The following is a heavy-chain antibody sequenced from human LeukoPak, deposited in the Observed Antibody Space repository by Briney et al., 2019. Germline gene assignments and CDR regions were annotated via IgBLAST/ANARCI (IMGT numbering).Heavy chain of an antibody. CDR1: GGSISSSNW. Sequence: PSETLSLTCAVSGGSISSSNWWSWVRQPPGKGLEWIGEIYHSGSTNYNPSLKSRVTMSVDKSKNQLSLKLSSVTAADTAVYYCARVVAVGTTDAFDIWGQGTMVTVSS. D-gene: IGHD6-19*01. CDR3: ARVVAVGTTDAFDI. V-gene: IGHV4-4*02. J-gene: IGHJ3*02. CDR2: IYHSGST.